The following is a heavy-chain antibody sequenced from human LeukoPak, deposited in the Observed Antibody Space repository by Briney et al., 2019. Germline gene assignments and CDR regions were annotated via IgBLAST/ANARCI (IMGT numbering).Heavy chain of an antibody. V-gene: IGHV3-30*04. Sequence: GGSLRLSCAASGFTFSSYAMHWVRQAPGKGLEWVAVISYDGSNKYYADSVKGRFTISRDNSKNTLYLQMNSLRAEDTAVYYCARAPYDFWSGYYLSHFDYWGQGTLVTVSS. CDR3: ARAPYDFWSGYYLSHFDY. CDR1: GFTFSSYA. CDR2: ISYDGSNK. D-gene: IGHD3-3*01. J-gene: IGHJ4*02.